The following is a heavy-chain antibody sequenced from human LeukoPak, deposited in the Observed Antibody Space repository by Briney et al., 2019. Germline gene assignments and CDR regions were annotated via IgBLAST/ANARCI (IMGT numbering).Heavy chain of an antibody. CDR2: IDPKSGGT. CDR3: ARKSATLWSPLRD. V-gene: IGHV1-2*02. CDR1: GYTFTGYY. D-gene: IGHD3-10*01. J-gene: IGHJ4*02. Sequence: GASVKVSCKASGYTFTGYYLHWVRQAPGQGREWMGWIDPKSGGTKIAQNFQGRVTMTRDTSISTAYMELSRLASDDTAVYYCARKSATLWSPLRDWGQGTLVTVSS.